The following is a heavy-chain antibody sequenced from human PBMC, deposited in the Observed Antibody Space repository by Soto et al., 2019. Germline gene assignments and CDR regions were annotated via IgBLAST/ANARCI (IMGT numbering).Heavy chain of an antibody. J-gene: IGHJ6*04. V-gene: IGHV3-48*03. CDR3: VRDGYGDPYYYYGMDV. D-gene: IGHD4-17*01. Sequence: PWVSLRLSWAATGFTFSFYEMNWVRQAPRKGLEWVSYISTSGGTIYYEDSVKGRFTISRDNAKNTLYLQMNNLRAEDTAVYYCVRDGYGDPYYYYGMDVWGKGPTVTVSS. CDR2: ISTSGGTI. CDR1: GFTFSFYE.